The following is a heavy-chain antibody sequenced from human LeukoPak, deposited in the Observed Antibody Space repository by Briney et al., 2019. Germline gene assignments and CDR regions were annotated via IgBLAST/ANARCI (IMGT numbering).Heavy chain of an antibody. D-gene: IGHD1-26*01. V-gene: IGHV4-4*07. J-gene: IGHJ3*02. CDR3: ASVKSSGSYHDAFDI. CDR1: GGSISSYY. CDR2: IYTSGST. Sequence: KPSETLSLTCTVSGGSISSYYWSWIRQPAGKGLEWIGRIYTSGSTNYNPSLKSRVTMSVDTSKNQFSLKLSSVTAADTAVYYCASVKSSGSYHDAFDIWGQGTMVTVSS.